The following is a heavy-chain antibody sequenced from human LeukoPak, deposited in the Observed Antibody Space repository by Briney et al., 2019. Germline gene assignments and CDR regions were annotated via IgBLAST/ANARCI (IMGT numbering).Heavy chain of an antibody. CDR3: ARQGYTVSYYFLDY. CDR1: GGPVRSYR. J-gene: IGHJ4*02. D-gene: IGHD1-26*01. Sequence: SETLSLTCDVSGGPVRSYRWGWVRQPAGKGLEWPGRIYSTGSTRFNPSLKSRLTLSIDTSTNQFSLKLTSVTAADTAVYFCARQGYTVSYYFLDYWSQGTLVTVSS. V-gene: IGHV4-4*07. CDR2: IYSTGST.